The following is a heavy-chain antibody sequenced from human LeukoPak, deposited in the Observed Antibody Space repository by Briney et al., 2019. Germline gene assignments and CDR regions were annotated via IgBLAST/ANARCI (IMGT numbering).Heavy chain of an antibody. CDR2: ISSSSSYT. CDR3: AREAGYGLHIDY. J-gene: IGHJ4*02. Sequence: GGSLRLSCAASGFTFSDYYMSWIRQAPGKGLEWVSYISSSSSYTNYADSVKGRFTISRDNAKNSPYLQMNSLRAEDTAVYYCAREAGYGLHIDYWGQGTLVTVSS. V-gene: IGHV3-11*06. CDR1: GFTFSDYY. D-gene: IGHD2-15*01.